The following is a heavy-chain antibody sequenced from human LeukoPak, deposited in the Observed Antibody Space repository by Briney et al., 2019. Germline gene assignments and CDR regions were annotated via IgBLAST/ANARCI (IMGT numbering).Heavy chain of an antibody. CDR3: ARDSQDSSGYYYVYYFDY. CDR1: GGTFSSYA. Sequence: ASVKVSCKASGGTFSSYAISWVRQAPGQGLEWMGRIIPILGIANYAQKFQGRVTITADKSTSTAYMELSSLRSEDTAVYYCARDSQDSSGYYYVYYFDYWGQGTLVTVSS. V-gene: IGHV1-69*04. J-gene: IGHJ4*02. CDR2: IIPILGIA. D-gene: IGHD3-22*01.